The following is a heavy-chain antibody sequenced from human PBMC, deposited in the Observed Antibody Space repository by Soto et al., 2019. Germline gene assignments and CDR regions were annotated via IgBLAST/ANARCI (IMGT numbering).Heavy chain of an antibody. CDR1: GGSTSSYY. CDR3: ARAACGNDVCSSSYFYYYYMDV. J-gene: IGHJ6*03. CDR2: IYYGGAT. D-gene: IGHD2-8*01. Sequence: SETLSLTCTVSGGSTSSYYWSWIRQPPGRGLEYIGYIYYGGATNYNPSLKSRVTISVDTSKKQFSLKLTSVTAADTAVYYCARAACGNDVCSSSYFYYYYMDVWGKGTTVTVSS. V-gene: IGHV4-59*01.